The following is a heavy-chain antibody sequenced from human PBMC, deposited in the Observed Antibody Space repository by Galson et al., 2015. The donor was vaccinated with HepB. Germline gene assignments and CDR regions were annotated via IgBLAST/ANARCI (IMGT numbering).Heavy chain of an antibody. J-gene: IGHJ4*02. Sequence: LSCAASGFTFSSYGMHWVRQAPGKGLEWVAVIWYDGNLKYYADSVKGRFTISRDNSKNTLYLQINSLRAEGTAVYYCARGLEDWEPTLDYWGQGTLVTVSS. CDR1: GFTFSSYG. V-gene: IGHV3-33*01. D-gene: IGHD3/OR15-3a*01. CDR3: ARGLEDWEPTLDY. CDR2: IWYDGNLK.